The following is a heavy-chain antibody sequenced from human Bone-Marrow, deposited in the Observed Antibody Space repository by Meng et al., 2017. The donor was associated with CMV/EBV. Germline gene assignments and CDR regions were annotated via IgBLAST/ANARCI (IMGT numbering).Heavy chain of an antibody. V-gene: IGHV3-66*01. J-gene: IGHJ4*02. D-gene: IGHD6-13*01. Sequence: GESLKISCAASGFTVNNNCMSWVRQAPGKELEWVSTLYSGGSTYYADSVKGQFTISRDNAKNTLYLQMNTLRVEDTAVYYCVRDGHSWNFDYWGQGSLVTVSS. CDR1: GFTVNNNC. CDR3: VRDGHSWNFDY. CDR2: LYSGGST.